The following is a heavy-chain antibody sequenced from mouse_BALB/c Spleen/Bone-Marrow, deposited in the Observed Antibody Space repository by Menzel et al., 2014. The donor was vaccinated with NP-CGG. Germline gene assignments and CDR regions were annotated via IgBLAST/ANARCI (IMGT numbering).Heavy chain of an antibody. CDR2: IYPGDGDT. J-gene: IGHJ2*01. D-gene: IGHD1-1*01. CDR3: ARRGYYYGSSYVDY. V-gene: IGHV1-80*01. Sequence: VQRVESGAELVRPGSSVKISCKASGYAFSSYWMNWVKQRPGQGLEWIGQIYPGDGDTNYNGKFKGKATLTADKSSSTAYMQLSSLTSEDSAVYFCARRGYYYGSSYVDYWGQGTTPTVSS. CDR1: GYAFSSYW.